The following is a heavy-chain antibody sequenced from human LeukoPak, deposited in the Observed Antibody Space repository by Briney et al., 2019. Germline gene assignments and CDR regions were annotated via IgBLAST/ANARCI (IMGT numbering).Heavy chain of an antibody. CDR3: ARDGYRLSGYFYYMDV. CDR2: INPSGGST. V-gene: IGHV1-46*01. CDR1: GYTFTSYY. Sequence: GASVKVSCKASGYTFTSYYMHWVRQAPGQGLEWMGIINPSGGSTSYAQKFQGRVTMTRDTSTSTVYMELSSLRSDDTAVYYCARDGYRLSGYFYYMDVWGKGTTVTVSS. J-gene: IGHJ6*03. D-gene: IGHD2-2*03.